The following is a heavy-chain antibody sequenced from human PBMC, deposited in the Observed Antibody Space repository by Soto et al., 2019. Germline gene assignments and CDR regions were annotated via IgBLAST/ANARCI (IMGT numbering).Heavy chain of an antibody. CDR1: GFTFDTYG. V-gene: IGHV3-30-3*01. CDR3: ARVTPGNNLYYFSGLDV. Sequence: QVHLVESGGGVAQPGRSLRLSCVASGFTFDTYGIHWVRQAPGKGLQGVALISYEGSNTYYADSVRGRFTISRDNSKHTLYLQINALRPEDTGVYYCARVTPGNNLYYFSGLDVWGQGTSVTVSS. J-gene: IGHJ6*02. CDR2: ISYEGSNT. D-gene: IGHD1-1*01.